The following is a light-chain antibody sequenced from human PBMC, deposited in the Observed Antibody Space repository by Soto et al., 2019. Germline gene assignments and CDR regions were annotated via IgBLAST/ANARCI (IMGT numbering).Light chain of an antibody. CDR1: SGNSSYA. Sequence: QPVLTQSPSASASLGASVKLTCTLSSGNSSYAIAWHQQQPEKGPRYLMKLNSDGSHSKGDGIPDRFSGSSSGAERYLTISSLQSEDEADYYCQTWGTGIHYVFGTGTKLTVL. CDR3: QTWGTGIHYV. J-gene: IGLJ1*01. CDR2: LNSDGSH. V-gene: IGLV4-69*01.